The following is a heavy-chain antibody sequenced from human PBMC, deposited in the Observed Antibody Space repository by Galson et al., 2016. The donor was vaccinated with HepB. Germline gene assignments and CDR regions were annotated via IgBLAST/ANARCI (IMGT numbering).Heavy chain of an antibody. J-gene: IGHJ2*01. V-gene: IGHV3-30-3*01. Sequence: SLRLSCAASGFTFSNYAMHWVRQAPGKGLEWVALISYDGSNKYYADSVKGRFTISRDNSKNTLYLQMNSLRAEDTAVYYCASCPHTEPWGHWYFDLWGRGTLVTVSS. D-gene: IGHD3-16*01. CDR3: ASCPHTEPWGHWYFDL. CDR1: GFTFSNYA. CDR2: ISYDGSNK.